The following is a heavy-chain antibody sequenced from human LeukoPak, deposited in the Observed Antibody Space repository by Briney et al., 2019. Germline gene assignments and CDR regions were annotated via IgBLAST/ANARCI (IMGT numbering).Heavy chain of an antibody. D-gene: IGHD3-3*01. CDR2: INHSGST. CDR3: ARQSQITIFGVVIISDAFDI. J-gene: IGHJ3*02. Sequence: SETLSLTCAVYGGSFSGYYWSWIRQPPGEGLEWIGEINHSGSTNYNPSLKSRVTISVDTSKNQFSLKLSSVTAADTAVYYCARQSQITIFGVVIISDAFDIWGQGTMVTVSS. V-gene: IGHV4-34*01. CDR1: GGSFSGYY.